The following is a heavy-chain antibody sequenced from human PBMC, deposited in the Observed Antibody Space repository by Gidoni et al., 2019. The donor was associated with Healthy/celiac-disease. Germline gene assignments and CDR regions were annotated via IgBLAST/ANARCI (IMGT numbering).Heavy chain of an antibody. J-gene: IGHJ4*02. Sequence: EVQLVESGGGLVKPGGSLRLSCAASGFTFSSYSMNWVRQAPGKGLEWVSSISSSSSYIYYADSVKGRFTISRDNAKNSLYLQMNSLRAEDTAVYYCARAPRRIGVTTLFDYWGQGTLVTVSS. D-gene: IGHD3-3*01. CDR2: ISSSSSYI. CDR3: ARAPRRIGVTTLFDY. CDR1: GFTFSSYS. V-gene: IGHV3-21*01.